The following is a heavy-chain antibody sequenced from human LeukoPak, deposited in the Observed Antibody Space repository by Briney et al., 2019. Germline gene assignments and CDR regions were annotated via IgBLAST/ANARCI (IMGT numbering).Heavy chain of an antibody. CDR2: IYSGGST. CDR1: GGSISGFC. Sequence: SETLSLTCTVSGGSISGFCWSWIRQPPGKGLEWIARIYSGGSTNYNPSLKSRVTMSVDTSKKQFSLHLGSVTAADTAVYYCARDFDFWGQGTLVTVSS. CDR3: ARDFDF. V-gene: IGHV4-4*07. J-gene: IGHJ4*02.